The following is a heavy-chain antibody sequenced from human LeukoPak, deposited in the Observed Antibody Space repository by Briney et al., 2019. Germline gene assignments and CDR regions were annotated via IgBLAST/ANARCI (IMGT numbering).Heavy chain of an antibody. Sequence: GGSLRLSCAASGFTFSSYGMHWVRQAPGKGLEYVSAISSNGGSTYYANSVKGRFTISRDNSKNTLYLQMGSLRAEDMAVYYCARVGLGYFDYWGQGTLVTVSS. CDR2: ISSNGGST. CDR1: GFTFSSYG. V-gene: IGHV3-64*01. D-gene: IGHD1-26*01. J-gene: IGHJ4*02. CDR3: ARVGLGYFDY.